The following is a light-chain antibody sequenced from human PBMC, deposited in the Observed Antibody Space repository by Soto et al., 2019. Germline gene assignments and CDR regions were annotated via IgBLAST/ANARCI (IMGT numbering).Light chain of an antibody. J-gene: IGKJ1*01. CDR1: QSVSSN. CDR3: QQYNNWPWT. Sequence: EIVMTQSPATLSVSPGERATLSCRASQSVSSNLAWYQQKPGQAPRLLIYGASTRATSFPARFSGSGSGTEFTLTISSPQSEDFAVYYCQQYNNWPWTFGQGTKVDIK. CDR2: GAS. V-gene: IGKV3-15*01.